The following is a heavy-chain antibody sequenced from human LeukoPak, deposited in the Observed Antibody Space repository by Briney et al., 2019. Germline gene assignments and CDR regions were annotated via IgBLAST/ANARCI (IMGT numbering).Heavy chain of an antibody. CDR2: INLSGGST. CDR3: ARTNSGSYPYQTLFDY. CDR1: GYTFTSYY. J-gene: IGHJ4*02. D-gene: IGHD1-26*01. V-gene: IGHV1-46*01. Sequence: ASVKVSCKASGYTFTSYYMHWVRQAPGQGLEWMGIINLSGGSTSYAQKFQGRVTMTRDTSTSTVYMELSSLRSEDTAVYYCARTNSGSYPYQTLFDYWGQGTLVTVSS.